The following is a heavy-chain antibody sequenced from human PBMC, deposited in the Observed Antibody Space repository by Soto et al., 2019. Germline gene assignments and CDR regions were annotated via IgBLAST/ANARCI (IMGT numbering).Heavy chain of an antibody. J-gene: IGHJ6*03. D-gene: IGHD6-13*01. V-gene: IGHV4-39*01. CDR1: GGSISSNDYY. CDR3: ARHLGAAAVKGLYDYCYYMDV. CDR2: IYYSGNT. Sequence: SETLSLTCTVSGGSISSNDYYWGWVRQSPGKGLEWIGRIYYSGNTYYNPSLKSRVTISVDTSKNQFSLKLRSVTAADTAVYYCARHLGAAAVKGLYDYCYYMDVCGRGPKVTVSS.